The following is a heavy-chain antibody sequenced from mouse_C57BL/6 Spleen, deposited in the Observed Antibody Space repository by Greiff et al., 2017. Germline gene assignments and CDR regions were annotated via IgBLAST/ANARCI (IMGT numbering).Heavy chain of an antibody. Sequence: VQLQQSGPELVKPGASVKISCKASGYTFTDYYINWVKQRPGQGLEWIGWIFPGSGSTYYNEKFKGKATLTVDKSSSTAYMLLSSLTSEDSAVFFWARTFRGSSYYFDYWGKGTTLTVSS. V-gene: IGHV1-75*01. D-gene: IGHD1-1*01. CDR2: IFPGSGST. CDR1: GYTFTDYY. CDR3: ARTFRGSSYYFDY. J-gene: IGHJ2*01.